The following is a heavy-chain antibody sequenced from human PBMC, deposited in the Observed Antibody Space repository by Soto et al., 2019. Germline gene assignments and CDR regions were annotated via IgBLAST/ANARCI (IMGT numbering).Heavy chain of an antibody. CDR1: GYTFTSYY. D-gene: IGHD6-13*01. Sequence: SCKASGYTFTSYYMHWVRQAPGKGLEYVSAISSNGGSTYYANSVKGRFTISRDNSKNTLYLQMGSLRAEDMAVYYCARVSSWYNYFDYWGQGTLVTVSS. J-gene: IGHJ4*02. CDR3: ARVSSWYNYFDY. V-gene: IGHV3-64*01. CDR2: ISSNGGST.